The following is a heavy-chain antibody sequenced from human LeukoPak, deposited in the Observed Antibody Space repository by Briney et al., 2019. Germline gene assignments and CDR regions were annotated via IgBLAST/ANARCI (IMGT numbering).Heavy chain of an antibody. CDR1: GFTFSSYA. V-gene: IGHV3-64*01. J-gene: IGHJ4*02. CDR3: ARLGPRYYDSSGYPDY. CDR2: ISSNGGST. Sequence: PGGSLRLSWAASGFTFSSYAMHWVRQAPEKGLEYVSAISSNGGSTYYANSVKGRFTISRDNSKNTLYLQMGSLRAEDMAVYYCARLGPRYYDSSGYPDYWGQGTLVTVSS. D-gene: IGHD3-22*01.